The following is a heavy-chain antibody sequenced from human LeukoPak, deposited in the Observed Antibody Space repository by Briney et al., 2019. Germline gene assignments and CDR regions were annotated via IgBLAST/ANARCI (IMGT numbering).Heavy chain of an antibody. D-gene: IGHD3-3*01. V-gene: IGHV3-11*01. CDR1: GFTFSDYY. Sequence: GGSLRLSCAASGFTFSDYYMSWIRQAPGKGLEWVSYISSSGSTISYADSVKGRFTISRDNAKNSLYLQMNSLRAEDTAVYYCARDAPDYDFWGAYHYYYYYMDVWGKGTTVTVSS. J-gene: IGHJ6*03. CDR2: ISSSGSTI. CDR3: ARDAPDYDFWGAYHYYYYYMDV.